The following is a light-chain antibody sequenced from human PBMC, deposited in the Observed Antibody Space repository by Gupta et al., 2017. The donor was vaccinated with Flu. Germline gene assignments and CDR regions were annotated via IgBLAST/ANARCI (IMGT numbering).Light chain of an antibody. J-gene: IGLJ3*02. Sequence: QSVLTQTPSASGTPGQRVSISCSGSSSNIGSNTVNWYQQLPGTAPKLLIYTTNQRPSGVPDRFSGSRSGTSAYLAISRLQSDDEADYFCAAWDDSLNTWVFGGGTKLTVL. CDR1: SSNIGSNT. V-gene: IGLV1-44*01. CDR3: AAWDDSLNTWV. CDR2: TTN.